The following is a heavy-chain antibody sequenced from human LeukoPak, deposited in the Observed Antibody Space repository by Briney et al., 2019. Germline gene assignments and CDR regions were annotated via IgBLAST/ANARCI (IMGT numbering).Heavy chain of an antibody. CDR2: IYYSGST. V-gene: IGHV4-59*01. J-gene: IGHJ4*02. D-gene: IGHD3-22*01. CDR3: ARLAYYYDSSGYYYLD. Sequence: SETLSLTCTVCGGSISSYYWSWIRQPPGKGLEWIGYIYYSGSTNYNPSLKSRVTISVDTSKNQFSLKLSSVTAADTAVYYCARLAYYYDSSGYYYLDWGQGTLVTVSS. CDR1: GGSISSYY.